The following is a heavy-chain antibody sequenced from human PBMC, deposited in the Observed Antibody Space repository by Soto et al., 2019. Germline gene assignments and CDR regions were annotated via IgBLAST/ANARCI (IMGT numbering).Heavy chain of an antibody. CDR3: AKAGVVGAIYFDY. D-gene: IGHD1-26*01. J-gene: IGHJ4*02. V-gene: IGHV3-11*01. Sequence: GGSLRLSCAASGYTFSDYYMSWIRQAPGKGLEWISYIDTSGTKIYYADSVKGRFTITRDNAKNSLYLEMNSLRAEDTAVYYCAKAGVVGAIYFDYWGQGTLVTVSS. CDR2: IDTSGTKI. CDR1: GYTFSDYY.